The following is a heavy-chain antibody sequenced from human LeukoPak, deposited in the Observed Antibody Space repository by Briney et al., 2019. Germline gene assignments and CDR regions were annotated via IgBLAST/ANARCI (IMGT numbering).Heavy chain of an antibody. CDR3: ARDLGVSGYSYGLYYYYYMDV. CDR2: IYYSGST. J-gene: IGHJ6*03. D-gene: IGHD5-18*01. Sequence: SETLSLTCTVSGDSFSNNKYYWGWIRQPPGKGLEWIGSIYYSGSTYYNPSLKSRVTMSVDTSNNQFSLNLNSVTAADTAVYYCARDLGVSGYSYGLYYYYYMDVWGKGTTVTVSS. CDR1: GDSFSNNKYY. V-gene: IGHV4-39*07.